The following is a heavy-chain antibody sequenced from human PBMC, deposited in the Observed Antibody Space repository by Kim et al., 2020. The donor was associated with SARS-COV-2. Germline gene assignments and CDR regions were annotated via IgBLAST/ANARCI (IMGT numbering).Heavy chain of an antibody. CDR1: GGSFSGYY. V-gene: IGHV4-34*01. CDR2: INHSGST. D-gene: IGHD3-9*01. Sequence: SETLSLTCAVYGGSFSGYYWSWIRQPPGKGLEWIGEINHSGSTNYNPSLKSRVTISVDTSKNQFSLKLSSVTAADTAVYYCARERGLRYFDWLSHLGNWFDPWGQGTLVTVSS. J-gene: IGHJ5*02. CDR3: ARERGLRYFDWLSHLGNWFDP.